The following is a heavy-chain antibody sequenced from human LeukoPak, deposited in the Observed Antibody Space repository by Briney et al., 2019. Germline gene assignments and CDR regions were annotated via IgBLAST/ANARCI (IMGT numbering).Heavy chain of an antibody. CDR2: ISYDGSNK. V-gene: IGHV3-30*03. Sequence: PGGSLRLSCAASGFTFSSYGMHWVRQAPGKGLEWVAVISYDGSNKYYADSVKGRFTISRDNSKNTLYLQMNSLRAEDTAVYYCAREAAPYSSGWDRSFDYWGQGTLVTVSS. D-gene: IGHD6-19*01. J-gene: IGHJ4*02. CDR3: AREAAPYSSGWDRSFDY. CDR1: GFTFSSYG.